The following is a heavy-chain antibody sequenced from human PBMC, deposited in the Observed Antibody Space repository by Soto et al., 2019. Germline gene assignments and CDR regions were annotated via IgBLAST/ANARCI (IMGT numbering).Heavy chain of an antibody. J-gene: IGHJ4*02. CDR2: IHHTGDT. CDR1: GESFSAYY. V-gene: IGHV4-34*01. Sequence: QVHVQQWGAGLLKPSETLSLTCGVYGESFSAYYWNWIRQSPGKGLEWIGDIHHTGDTKYNPSLKSRLTLSVDTSKNQFTLKLTSVTAAYTAVDYCVRFDERSPGSGPLADYWGQGTLVTVSS. CDR3: VRFDERSPGSGPLADY. D-gene: IGHD3-10*01.